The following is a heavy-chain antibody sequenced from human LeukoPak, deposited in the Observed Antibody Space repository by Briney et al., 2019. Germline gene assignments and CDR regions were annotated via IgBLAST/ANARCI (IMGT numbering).Heavy chain of an antibody. CDR3: ARHRSYATDAFDI. Sequence: PSETLSLTCTVSGGSISSYYWSWIRQPPGKGLEWIGYIYYSGSTNYNPSLKSRVTISVDTSKNQFSLKLSSVTAADTAVYYRARHRSYATDAFDIWGQGTMVTVSS. J-gene: IGHJ3*02. CDR2: IYYSGST. D-gene: IGHD3-16*01. V-gene: IGHV4-59*08. CDR1: GGSISSYY.